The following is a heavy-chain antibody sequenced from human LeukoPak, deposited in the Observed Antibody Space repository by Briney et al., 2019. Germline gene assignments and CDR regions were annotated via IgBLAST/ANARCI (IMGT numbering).Heavy chain of an antibody. V-gene: IGHV4-34*01. J-gene: IGHJ4*02. Sequence: SETLSLTCAVYGGSFSGYYWSWIRQPPGKGLEWIGEINHSGSTNYNPSLKSRVTISVDTSKNQFSLKLSSVTAADTAVYYCARASEKMSFDIAVAGIDYWGQGTLVTVSS. D-gene: IGHD6-19*01. CDR1: GGSFSGYY. CDR3: ARASEKMSFDIAVAGIDY. CDR2: INHSGST.